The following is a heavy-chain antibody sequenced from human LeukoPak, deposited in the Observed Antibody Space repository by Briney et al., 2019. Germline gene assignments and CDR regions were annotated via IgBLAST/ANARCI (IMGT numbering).Heavy chain of an antibody. Sequence: PGGSLRLSCAAPGFTFSSYAMSWVRQAPGKGLEWVSAISGSGGSTYYADSVKGRFTISRDNSKNTLYLQMNSLRAEDTAVYYCAKMGGYFDWLMAHFDYWGQGTLVTVSS. D-gene: IGHD3-9*01. V-gene: IGHV3-23*01. CDR1: GFTFSSYA. CDR2: ISGSGGST. CDR3: AKMGGYFDWLMAHFDY. J-gene: IGHJ4*02.